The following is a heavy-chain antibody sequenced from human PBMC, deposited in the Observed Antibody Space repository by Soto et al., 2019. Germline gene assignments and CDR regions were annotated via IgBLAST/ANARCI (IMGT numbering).Heavy chain of an antibody. CDR1: GYTFTSYD. J-gene: IGHJ6*02. CDR2: MNPNSGNT. D-gene: IGHD3-22*01. Sequence: ASVKVSCKASGYTFTSYDINWVRQATGQGLEWMGWMNPNSGNTGYAQKFQGRVTMTRNTSISTAYMELSSLRSEDTAVYYCARVDYYDSSGYLYYYYYGMDVWGQGTTVTVSS. CDR3: ARVDYYDSSGYLYYYYYGMDV. V-gene: IGHV1-8*01.